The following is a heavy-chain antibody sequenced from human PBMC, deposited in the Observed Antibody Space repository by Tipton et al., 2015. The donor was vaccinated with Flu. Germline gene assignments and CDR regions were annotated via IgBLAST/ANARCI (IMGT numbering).Heavy chain of an antibody. CDR2: IYTSGTT. V-gene: IGHV4-61*02. CDR3: ARDNRYDSSGLNWFDP. Sequence: TLSLTCTVSGASISSGSYYWTWIRQPAGKGLEWIGRIYTSGTTNYNPSLKSRVTISVDTSKNQFSLKLSSVTAADTAVYYCARDNRYDSSGLNWFDPWGQGTLVTVPS. D-gene: IGHD3-22*01. CDR1: GASISSGSYY. J-gene: IGHJ5*02.